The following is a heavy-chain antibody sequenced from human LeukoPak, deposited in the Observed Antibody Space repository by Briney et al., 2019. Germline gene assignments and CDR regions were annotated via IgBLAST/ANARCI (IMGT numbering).Heavy chain of an antibody. V-gene: IGHV1-8*01. Sequence: GASVNLSCKASVYTFTCYDINWVRQATGQGLEWMGWTNPNSGNTGYAQKFQGRVTMTRNTSISTAYMELSSLRSEDTAGYYCAGYGDYSVGMDVWGQGTTVTVSS. D-gene: IGHD4-17*01. CDR1: VYTFTCYD. CDR2: TNPNSGNT. CDR3: AGYGDYSVGMDV. J-gene: IGHJ6*02.